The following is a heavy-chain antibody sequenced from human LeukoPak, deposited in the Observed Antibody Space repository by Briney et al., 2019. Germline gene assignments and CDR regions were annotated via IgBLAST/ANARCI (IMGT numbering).Heavy chain of an antibody. D-gene: IGHD5-24*01. J-gene: IGHJ4*02. CDR1: GYTFASYG. Sequence: ASVKVSCKTSGYTFASYGISWVRQAPGQGLAWMGWISAYNGNTNYAQKLQGRATMTTDTSTSTAYMELRSLRSDDTAVYYCARGGMATVRTNVDYWGQGTLVTVSS. V-gene: IGHV1-18*01. CDR2: ISAYNGNT. CDR3: ARGGMATVRTNVDY.